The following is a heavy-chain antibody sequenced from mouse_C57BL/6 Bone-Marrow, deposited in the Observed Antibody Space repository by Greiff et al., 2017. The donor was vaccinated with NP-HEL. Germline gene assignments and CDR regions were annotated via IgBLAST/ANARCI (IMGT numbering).Heavy chain of an antibody. CDR3: ARWFWYFDV. CDR1: GYAFSSSW. V-gene: IGHV1-82*01. CDR2: IYPGDGDT. J-gene: IGHJ1*03. Sequence: VQLQQSGPELVKPGASVKISCKASGYAFSSSWMNWVKQRPGKGLEWIGRIYPGDGDTNYNGKFKGKATLTADKSSSTAYMQLSSLTSEDSAVYFCARWFWYFDVWGTGTMVTVSS. D-gene: IGHD2-2*01.